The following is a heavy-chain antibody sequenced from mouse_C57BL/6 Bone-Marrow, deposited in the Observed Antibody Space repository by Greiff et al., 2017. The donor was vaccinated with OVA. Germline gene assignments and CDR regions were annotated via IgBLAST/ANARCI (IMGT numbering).Heavy chain of an antibody. CDR1: GFTFSDYY. J-gene: IGHJ1*03. D-gene: IGHD6-1*01. CDR3: ARRSLDFGG. V-gene: IGHV5-12*01. Sequence: EVKLMESGGGLVQPGGSLKLSCAASGFTFSDYYMYWVRQTPEKRLEWVAYISNGGGSTYYPDTVKGRFTISRDNAKNTLYLQRSRVKSEDTAMYNCARRSLDFGGWGTGTTVTVSS. CDR2: ISNGGGST.